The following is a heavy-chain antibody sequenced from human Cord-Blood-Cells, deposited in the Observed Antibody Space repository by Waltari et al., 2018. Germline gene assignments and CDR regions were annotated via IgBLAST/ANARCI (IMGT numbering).Heavy chain of an antibody. CDR2: INHSGST. CDR3: RGHYGSGLDY. V-gene: IGHV4-34*01. J-gene: IGHJ4*02. D-gene: IGHD3-10*01. CDR1: GGSFSGYY. Sequence: QVQLQQWGAGLLKPSETLSLTCAVYGGSFSGYYWSWIRQPPGKGLEWIGEINHSGSTNYNPSLKSRVTISVDTSKNQFSLKLSSVTAADTAMYYCRGHYGSGLDYWGQGTLVTVSS.